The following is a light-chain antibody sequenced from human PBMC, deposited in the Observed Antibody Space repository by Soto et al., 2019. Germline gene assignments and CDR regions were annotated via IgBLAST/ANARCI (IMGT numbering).Light chain of an antibody. CDR2: HAS. Sequence: EIVLTQSPGTLSLSPGERATLSCRASQSLSSSNLAWYQHKPGQAPRLLIYHASSRATGIPDRFSGSGSGTDFTLTISRLEPEDCAVYYCQHYGSPYTFGQGTKLETK. J-gene: IGKJ2*01. V-gene: IGKV3-20*01. CDR3: QHYGSPYT. CDR1: QSLSSSN.